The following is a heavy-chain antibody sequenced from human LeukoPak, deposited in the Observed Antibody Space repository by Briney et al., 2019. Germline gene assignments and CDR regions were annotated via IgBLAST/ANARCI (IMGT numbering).Heavy chain of an antibody. J-gene: IGHJ4*02. Sequence: PGGSLRLSCAASGFTFSSYSMNWVRQAPGKGLEWVSYISSSSSTIYYADSVKGRFTISRDNAKNSLYLQMNSLRAEDTAVYYCARVKQQEDYWGQGTLVTVSS. CDR3: ARVKQQEDY. V-gene: IGHV3-48*01. D-gene: IGHD6-13*01. CDR1: GFTFSSYS. CDR2: ISSSSSTI.